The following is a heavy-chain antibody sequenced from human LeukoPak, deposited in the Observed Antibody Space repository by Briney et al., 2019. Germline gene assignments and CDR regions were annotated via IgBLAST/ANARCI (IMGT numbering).Heavy chain of an antibody. Sequence: LSLTCVVSGDSISSDNWWNWVRQAPGKGLEWVAVISYDGSNKYYADSVKGRFTISRDNSKNTLYLQMNSLRAEDTAVYYCARAFTEYSSSSGFDYWGQGTLVTVSS. CDR3: ARAFTEYSSSSGFDY. D-gene: IGHD6-6*01. J-gene: IGHJ4*02. CDR2: ISYDGSNK. CDR1: GDSISSDN. V-gene: IGHV3-30-3*01.